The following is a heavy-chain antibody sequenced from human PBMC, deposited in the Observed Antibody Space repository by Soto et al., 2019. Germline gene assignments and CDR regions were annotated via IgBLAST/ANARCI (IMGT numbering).Heavy chain of an antibody. Sequence: GASVKVSCKASVYTFTSYYMHWVRQAPGQGLEWMGIINPSGGSTSYAQKFQGRVTMTRDTSTNTVYMELSSLRSEDTAVYYCARAYYGSGSNLIFDYWSQGTLVTVSS. J-gene: IGHJ4*02. CDR2: INPSGGST. V-gene: IGHV1-46*03. CDR1: VYTFTSYY. D-gene: IGHD3-10*01. CDR3: ARAYYGSGSNLIFDY.